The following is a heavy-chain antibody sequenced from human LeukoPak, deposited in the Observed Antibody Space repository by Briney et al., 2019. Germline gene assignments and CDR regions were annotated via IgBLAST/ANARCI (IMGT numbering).Heavy chain of an antibody. CDR1: GGSISSYY. Sequence: SETLSLTCTVSGGSISSYYWSWIRQPPGKGLEWIGYIYYSGSTNYNPSLKSRVTISVDTSKNQFSLKLSSVTAADTAVYYCASICDYHWYFDLWGRGTLVTVSS. D-gene: IGHD4-17*01. CDR2: IYYSGST. J-gene: IGHJ2*01. V-gene: IGHV4-59*08. CDR3: ASICDYHWYFDL.